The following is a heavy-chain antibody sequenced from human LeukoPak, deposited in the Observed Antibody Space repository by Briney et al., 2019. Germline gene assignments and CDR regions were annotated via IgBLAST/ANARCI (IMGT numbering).Heavy chain of an antibody. CDR2: VNHSGST. D-gene: IGHD3-16*01. CDR3: ARDSEFLGGERNAFDI. CDR1: GGSFSGYY. Sequence: SETLSLTCAVYGGSFSGYYWSWIRQPPGKGLEWIGEVNHSGSTNYNPSLKSRVTISVDTSKNQFSLKLSSVTAADTAVYYCARDSEFLGGERNAFDIWGQGTMVTVSS. J-gene: IGHJ3*02. V-gene: IGHV4-34*01.